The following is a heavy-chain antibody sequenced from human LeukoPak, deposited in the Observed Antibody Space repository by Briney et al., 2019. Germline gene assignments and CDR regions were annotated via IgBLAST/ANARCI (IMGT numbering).Heavy chain of an antibody. D-gene: IGHD3-16*01. J-gene: IGHJ4*02. V-gene: IGHV3-7*01. CDR3: ANERAYAYGSVDY. CDR2: IKQDGSEK. CDR1: RFTFSSYW. Sequence: PGGSLRLSCAASRFTFSSYWMSWVRQAPGKGLEWVANIKQDGSEKYYVDSVKGRFTISRDDSKNTLFLQMNSLRDEDTALYYCANERAYAYGSVDYWGQGTLVTVSS.